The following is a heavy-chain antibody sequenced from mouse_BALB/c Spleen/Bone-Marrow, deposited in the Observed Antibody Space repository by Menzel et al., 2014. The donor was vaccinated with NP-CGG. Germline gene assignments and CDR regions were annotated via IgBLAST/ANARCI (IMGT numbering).Heavy chain of an antibody. J-gene: IGHJ4*01. V-gene: IGHV5-17*02. CDR2: IGGGSSSI. CDR3: SRGEDYDGYAMDY. Sequence: EVKLVESGGGLVQPGGSRKLSCAASGFTFSNFGMHWVRQAPEKGLEWVAYIGGGSSSIYYGDTVKGRFTISRDNPKNTLFLQMTSLRSEDTAMYFCSRGEDYDGYAMDYWGQGTSITVSS. D-gene: IGHD2-4*01. CDR1: GFTFSNFG.